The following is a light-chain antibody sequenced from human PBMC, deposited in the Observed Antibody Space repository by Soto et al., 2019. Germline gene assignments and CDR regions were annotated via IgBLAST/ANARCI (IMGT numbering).Light chain of an antibody. J-gene: IGKJ1*01. V-gene: IGKV3-20*01. CDR2: GAI. Sequence: EIVLTQSPGTLSLSPGERATLSCRASQSVSSSYLAWYQQKPGQAPRLLIYGAISRATGIPDRFSGSGSGTDFTLTISRLEPEDFAVYYCQQYDSSPVTFGQGTKVEIK. CDR3: QQYDSSPVT. CDR1: QSVSSSY.